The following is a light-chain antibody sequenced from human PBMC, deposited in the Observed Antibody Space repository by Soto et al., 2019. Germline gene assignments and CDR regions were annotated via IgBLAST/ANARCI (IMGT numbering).Light chain of an antibody. CDR2: AAS. CDR3: QQSYSTLFT. CDR1: QTIIRY. V-gene: IGKV1-39*01. Sequence: DIQMTQSPSSLSASVGDRVTITCRASQTIIRYLNWYQQKPGRAPNLLIYAASSLQSGVPSRFSGSGSGTEFTLTIISLQPEDFATYYCQQSYSTLFTFGPGTKVDIK. J-gene: IGKJ3*01.